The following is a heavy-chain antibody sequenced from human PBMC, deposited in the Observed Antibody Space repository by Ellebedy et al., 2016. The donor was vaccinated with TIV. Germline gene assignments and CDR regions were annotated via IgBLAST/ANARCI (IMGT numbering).Heavy chain of an antibody. Sequence: AASVKVSCKASGYTFTGYYMHWVRQAPGQGPEWMGWINPISGCTHYAEKFQGRVTMTRDTSISTAYMELRRLRSDDTAIYYCARVRGTYYGDHWGQGTLVTVSS. D-gene: IGHD1-26*01. CDR3: ARVRGTYYGDH. V-gene: IGHV1-2*02. J-gene: IGHJ4*02. CDR2: INPISGCT. CDR1: GYTFTGYY.